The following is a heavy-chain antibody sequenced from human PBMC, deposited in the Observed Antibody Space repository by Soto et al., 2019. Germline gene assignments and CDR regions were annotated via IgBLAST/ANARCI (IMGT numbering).Heavy chain of an antibody. CDR1: GDSVSSNSAA. D-gene: IGHD3-10*01. J-gene: IGHJ4*02. V-gene: IGHV6-1*01. Sequence: SQTLSLTCVISGDSVSSNSAAWNWIRQSPSRGLEWLGRTYYRSKWYNDYAVSVKSRITINPDTSKNQFSLQLNSVTPEDTAVYYCARTTRETYYYGSGSYYNRDYWGQGTLVTVSS. CDR2: TYYRSKWYN. CDR3: ARTTRETYYYGSGSYYNRDY.